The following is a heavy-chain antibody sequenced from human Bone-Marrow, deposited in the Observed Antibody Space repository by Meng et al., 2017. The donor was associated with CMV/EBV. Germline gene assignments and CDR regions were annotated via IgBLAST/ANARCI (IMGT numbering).Heavy chain of an antibody. CDR3: ARGGSYCGGDCNRYYYYGMDV. CDR1: GFTFSNYG. D-gene: IGHD2-21*01. J-gene: IGHJ6*02. V-gene: IGHV3-21*01. Sequence: GESLKISCAASGFTFSNYGMNWVRQAPGKGLEWVSSISSSGYIHYADSVKGRFTISRDNAKSSLSLQMNSLRAEDTAVYYCARGGSYCGGDCNRYYYYGMDVWGQGTTVTVSS. CDR2: ISSSGYI.